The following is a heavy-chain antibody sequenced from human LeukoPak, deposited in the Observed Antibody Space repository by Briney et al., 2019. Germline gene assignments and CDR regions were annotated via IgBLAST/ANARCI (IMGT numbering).Heavy chain of an antibody. V-gene: IGHV4-34*01. CDR3: ARANDSSGLNFDY. J-gene: IGHJ4*02. CDR2: INHSGST. D-gene: IGHD3-22*01. Sequence: SEALSLTCAVYGGSFSGYYWSWIRQPPGKGLEWIGEINHSGSTNYNPSLKSRVTISVDTSKNQFSLKLSSVTAADTAVYYCARANDSSGLNFDYWGQGTLVTVSS. CDR1: GGSFSGYY.